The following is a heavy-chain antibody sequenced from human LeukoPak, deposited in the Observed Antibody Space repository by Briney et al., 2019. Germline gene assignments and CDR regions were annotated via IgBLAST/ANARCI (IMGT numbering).Heavy chain of an antibody. CDR3: ARVGGYSYPTGGAFDI. J-gene: IGHJ3*02. CDR1: GFTFSSYS. Sequence: GGSLRLSCAASGFTFSSYSMNWVRQAPGKGLEWVSYISSSGSTIYYADSVKGRFTISRDNAKNSLYLQMNSLRAEDTAVYYCARVGGYSYPTGGAFDIWGQGTMVTVSS. V-gene: IGHV3-48*04. CDR2: ISSSGSTI. D-gene: IGHD5-18*01.